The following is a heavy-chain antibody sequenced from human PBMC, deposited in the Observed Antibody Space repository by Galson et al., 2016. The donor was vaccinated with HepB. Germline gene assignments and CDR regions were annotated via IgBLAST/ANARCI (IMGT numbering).Heavy chain of an antibody. V-gene: IGHV1-18*04. CDR3: ARGGIYACDY. J-gene: IGHJ4*02. D-gene: IGHD3-10*01. CDR1: GYMFTRNS. Sequence: SVKVSCKASGYMFTRNSITWVRQAPGQKLEWIGWISTSNGNTKYVDNLQGRVTMTTDTSTSTAYMELRSLTSDDTAVYYCARGGIYACDYWGQGTLVTVSS. CDR2: ISTSNGNT.